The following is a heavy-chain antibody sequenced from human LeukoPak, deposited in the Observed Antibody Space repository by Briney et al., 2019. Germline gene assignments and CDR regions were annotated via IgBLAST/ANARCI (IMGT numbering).Heavy chain of an antibody. Sequence: GGSLRLSCTASGFTFGDYAMSWVRQAPGKGLEWVGFIRSKAYGGTTEYAASVKGRFTISRDDSKNIAYLQMNSLKTEDTAVYYCTRLGGTIDGYFDYWGQGTLVTVSS. CDR3: TRLGGTIDGYFDY. CDR1: GFTFGDYA. V-gene: IGHV3-49*04. J-gene: IGHJ4*02. CDR2: IRSKAYGGTT. D-gene: IGHD1-26*01.